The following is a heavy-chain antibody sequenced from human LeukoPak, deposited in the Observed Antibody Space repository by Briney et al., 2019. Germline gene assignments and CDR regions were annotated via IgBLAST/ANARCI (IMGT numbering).Heavy chain of an antibody. Sequence: GGYLRLSCAASGFTFSSYEMNWVRQAPGKGLGWVSYISSSGKNIYYADSVKGRSTISRDNAKNSLYLQMNSLRAEDTAVYYCARGGGYYGSGSLHYYYYGMDVWGQGTTVTVSS. V-gene: IGHV3-48*03. D-gene: IGHD3-10*01. CDR3: ARGGGYYGSGSLHYYYYGMDV. J-gene: IGHJ6*02. CDR1: GFTFSSYE. CDR2: ISSSGKNI.